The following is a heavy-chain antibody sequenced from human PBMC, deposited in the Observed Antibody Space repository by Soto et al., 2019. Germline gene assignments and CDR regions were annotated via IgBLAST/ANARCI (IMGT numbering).Heavy chain of an antibody. CDR1: GYTFTSYA. CDR2: INAYNSHT. V-gene: IGHV1-18*01. D-gene: IGHD7-27*01. J-gene: IGHJ4*02. CDR3: ARDSPPNSL. Sequence: GASVKVSCKASGYTFTSYAISWVRQAPGQGLEWMGWINAYNSHTNYAQKLQGRVTMTTDTSTSTAYMELRSLRSDDTAVYYCARDSPPNSLWGQGTLVTVSS.